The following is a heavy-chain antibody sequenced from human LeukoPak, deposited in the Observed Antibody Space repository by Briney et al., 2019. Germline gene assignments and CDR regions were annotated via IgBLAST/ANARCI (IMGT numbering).Heavy chain of an antibody. CDR3: ARDYYDSSGYSASYFDY. D-gene: IGHD3-22*01. CDR2: IYYSGST. CDR1: GGSISSYY. Sequence: PETLSLTCTVSGGSISSYYWSWIRQPPGKGLEWIGYIYYSGSTNYNPSLKSRVTISVDTSKNQFSLKLSSVTAADTAVYYCARDYYDSSGYSASYFDYWGQGTLVTVSS. V-gene: IGHV4-59*01. J-gene: IGHJ4*02.